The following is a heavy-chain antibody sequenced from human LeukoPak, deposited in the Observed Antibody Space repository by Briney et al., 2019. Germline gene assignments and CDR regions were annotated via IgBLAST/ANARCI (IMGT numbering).Heavy chain of an antibody. Sequence: KLQGRVTVTTDTSTSTAYMELRSLRSDDTAVYYCARFAVAGTVDYWGQGTLVTVSS. V-gene: IGHV1-18*01. CDR3: ARFAVAGTVDY. J-gene: IGHJ4*02. D-gene: IGHD6-19*01.